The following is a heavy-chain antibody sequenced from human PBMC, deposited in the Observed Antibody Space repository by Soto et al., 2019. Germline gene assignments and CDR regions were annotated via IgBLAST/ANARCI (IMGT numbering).Heavy chain of an antibody. CDR2: ISDSGST. V-gene: IGHV3-23*01. D-gene: IGHD2-2*01. CDR3: ARDPGGHYWTSTSCLYFFDR. Sequence: EVQLLESGGALVQPGGSLRLSCAASGFTFSNHAMNWVRQAPGKGLEWVSTISDSGSTYYADSVKGRFTISRDNSKNTLYLQMNSLRAEDTAVYYCARDPGGHYWTSTSCLYFFDRWGQGTLVIVSS. CDR1: GFTFSNHA. J-gene: IGHJ4*02.